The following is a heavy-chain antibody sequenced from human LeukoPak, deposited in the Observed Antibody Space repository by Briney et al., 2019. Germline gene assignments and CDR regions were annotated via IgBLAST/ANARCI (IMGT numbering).Heavy chain of an antibody. V-gene: IGHV3-30-3*01. CDR3: ARDGIVGSPLFKFDY. CDR1: RFTFSNYW. D-gene: IGHD1-26*01. Sequence: PGGSLRLSCAASRFTFSNYWMIWVRQAPGKGLEWVAIISFDGGNKYYADSVKGRFTISRDNSKNTLYLQMNSLRAEDTAVYYCARDGIVGSPLFKFDYWGQGTLVTVSS. CDR2: ISFDGGNK. J-gene: IGHJ4*02.